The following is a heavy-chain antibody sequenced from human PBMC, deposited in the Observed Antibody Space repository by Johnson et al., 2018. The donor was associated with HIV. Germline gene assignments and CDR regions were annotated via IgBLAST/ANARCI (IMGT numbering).Heavy chain of an antibody. Sequence: VQLVESGGGLVQPGRSLRLSCAASGFTFSSYAMHWVRQAPGTALEWVAVISYDGCTKYYADSVKGRFTISRDNSKNTRYLQMNSLRAEDTAVYYCARTRHYYEAFDIWGQGTMVTVSS. V-gene: IGHV3-30-3*01. CDR2: ISYDGCTK. J-gene: IGHJ3*02. D-gene: IGHD3-10*01. CDR1: GFTFSSYA. CDR3: ARTRHYYEAFDI.